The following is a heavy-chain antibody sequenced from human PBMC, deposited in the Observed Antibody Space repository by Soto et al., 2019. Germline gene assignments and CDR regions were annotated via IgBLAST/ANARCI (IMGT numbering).Heavy chain of an antibody. CDR1: GGSFSGYY. CDR3: ASVGYSGYDLGYYYGMDV. V-gene: IGHV4-34*01. Sequence: QVQLQQWGAGLLKPSETLSLTCAVYGGSFSGYYWSWIRQPPGKGLEWIGEINHSGSTNYNPSLKSRVTISVDTSKNQFSLKLSSVTAADTAVYYCASVGYSGYDLGYYYGMDVWGQGTTVTVSS. D-gene: IGHD5-12*01. CDR2: INHSGST. J-gene: IGHJ6*02.